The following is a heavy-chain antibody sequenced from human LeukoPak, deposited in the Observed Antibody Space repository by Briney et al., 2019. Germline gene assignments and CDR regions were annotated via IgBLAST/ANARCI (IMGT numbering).Heavy chain of an antibody. CDR1: GGTFSSYA. J-gene: IGHJ3*02. CDR2: IIPIFGTA. CDR3: ASYSTVTTDAFDI. V-gene: IGHV1-69*06. D-gene: IGHD4-17*01. Sequence: ASVKVSCKASGGTFSSYAISWVRQAPGQGLEWMGGIIPIFGTANYAQKFQGRVTITADKSTSTAYMELSSLRSEDTAVYYCASYSTVTTDAFDIWGQGTMVTVSS.